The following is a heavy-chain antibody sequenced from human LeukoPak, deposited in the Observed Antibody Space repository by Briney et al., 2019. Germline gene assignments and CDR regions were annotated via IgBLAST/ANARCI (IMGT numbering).Heavy chain of an antibody. CDR1: GYTFTTYY. V-gene: IGHV1-46*01. CDR2: INPSGGST. J-gene: IGHJ4*02. Sequence: GASVKVSCKASGYTFTTYYIHWVRQAPGQGLEWMGIINPSGGSTTYAQIFQGRVTLTRDTSTSTVYMELSSLGSDDTAVYYCARARKGVTTGYFDHWGQGTLVTVSS. CDR3: ARARKGVTTGYFDH. D-gene: IGHD1-26*01.